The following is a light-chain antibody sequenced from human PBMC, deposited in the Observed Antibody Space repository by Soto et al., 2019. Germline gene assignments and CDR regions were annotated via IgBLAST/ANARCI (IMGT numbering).Light chain of an antibody. V-gene: IGKV1-27*01. CDR2: AGS. CDR1: QGISNY. CDR3: QKYNSAPLALT. Sequence: DIQMTQSPSSLSASVGDRVTITCRASQGISNYLAWYQQKPGKVPKLLIYAGSTLQSGVPSRFSGSGSGTDFTLTISSLQPEDVATYYCQKYNSAPLALTFGGGTKVEIK. J-gene: IGKJ4*01.